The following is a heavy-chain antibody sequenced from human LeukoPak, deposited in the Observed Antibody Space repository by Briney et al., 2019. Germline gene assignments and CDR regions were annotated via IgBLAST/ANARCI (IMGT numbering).Heavy chain of an antibody. Sequence: NPSETLSLTCTVSGGSISSSSYYWGWIRQPPGKGLEWIGSIYYSGSTYYNPSLKSRVTISVDTSKNQFSLKLSSVTAADTAVYYCAILSWYGELFDYWGQGTLVTVSS. CDR1: GGSISSSSYY. V-gene: IGHV4-39*07. D-gene: IGHD6-13*01. CDR2: IYYSGST. CDR3: AILSWYGELFDY. J-gene: IGHJ4*02.